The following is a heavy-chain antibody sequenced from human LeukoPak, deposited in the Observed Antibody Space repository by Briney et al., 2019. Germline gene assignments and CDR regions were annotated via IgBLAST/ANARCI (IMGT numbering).Heavy chain of an antibody. V-gene: IGHV3-23*01. CDR2: ISGSGSYT. J-gene: IGHJ2*01. Sequence: GGSLRLSCAASGFTFSSYAMTWVRQAPGQGLEWVSAISGSGSYTYYADSVKGRFTISRDNSKNTLYLQMNSLRAEDTAVYYCARDLGGGLDLWGRGTLVTVSS. D-gene: IGHD4-23*01. CDR3: ARDLGGGLDL. CDR1: GFTFSSYA.